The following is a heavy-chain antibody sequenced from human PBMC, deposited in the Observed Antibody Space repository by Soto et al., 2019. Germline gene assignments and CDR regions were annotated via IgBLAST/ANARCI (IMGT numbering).Heavy chain of an antibody. CDR2: ISAYNGNT. CDR3: ARDGRGYCSGGSCHYYYYGMDV. J-gene: IGHJ6*02. Sequence: AAVKVSCKASGYTFTSYGISWVRQAPGQGLEWMGWISAYNGNTNYAQKLQGRVTMTTDTSTSTAYMELRSLRSDDTAVYYCARDGRGYCSGGSCHYYYYGMDVWGQGTTVTVSS. D-gene: IGHD2-15*01. CDR1: GYTFTSYG. V-gene: IGHV1-18*01.